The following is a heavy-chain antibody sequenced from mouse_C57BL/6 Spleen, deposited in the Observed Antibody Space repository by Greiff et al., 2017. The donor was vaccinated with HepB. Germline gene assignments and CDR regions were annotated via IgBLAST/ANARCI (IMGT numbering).Heavy chain of an antibody. CDR3: ARGEGYYYVSSPAWFAF. CDR1: GYTFTDYY. V-gene: IGHV1-26*01. J-gene: IGHJ3*01. CDR2: INPNNGGT. D-gene: IGHD1-1*01. Sequence: EVQLQHSGPELVKPGASVKISCKASGYTFTDYYMNWVKQSHGKSLEWIGDINPNNGGTSYNQKFKGKATLTVDKSSSTAYLELRSLTSEDSAVYYCARGEGYYYVSSPAWFAFWRQGTLVTVSA.